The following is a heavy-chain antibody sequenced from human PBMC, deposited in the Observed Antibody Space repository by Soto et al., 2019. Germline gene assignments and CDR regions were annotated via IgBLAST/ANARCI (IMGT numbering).Heavy chain of an antibody. CDR3: ARQIAVSGTRGFDY. CDR1: GGSISDNW. J-gene: IGHJ4*02. Sequence: QVQLQESGPGLMQPSWTLSLTWSVPGGSISDNWWSWVRQPPGKGLEWIGEIYHTGNRHYNPSLEGRAPISADKPKNNFCLNLSSVTAPGTAVYYSARQIAVSGTRGFDYWGQGILVTVSS. D-gene: IGHD6-19*01. CDR2: IYHTGNR. V-gene: IGHV4-4*02.